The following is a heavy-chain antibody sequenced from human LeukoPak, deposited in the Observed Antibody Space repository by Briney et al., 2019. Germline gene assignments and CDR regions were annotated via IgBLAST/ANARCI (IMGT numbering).Heavy chain of an antibody. V-gene: IGHV3-7*03. Sequence: GGSLRLSCAASGFTFSSYWMSWVRQAPGKGLEWVANIKQDGSEKYYVDSVKGRFTISRDNAKNSLYLQMNSLRAEDTAVYYCAKVKRGMYSSGWYGGGFFDYWGQGTLVTVSS. CDR2: IKQDGSEK. CDR3: AKVKRGMYSSGWYGGGFFDY. D-gene: IGHD6-19*01. CDR1: GFTFSSYW. J-gene: IGHJ4*02.